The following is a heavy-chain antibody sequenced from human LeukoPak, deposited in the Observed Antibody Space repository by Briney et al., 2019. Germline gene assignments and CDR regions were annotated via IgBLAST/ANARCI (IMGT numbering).Heavy chain of an antibody. D-gene: IGHD5/OR15-5a*01. CDR2: ITQSAGGT. CDR3: AKGSSSVWPYYFDY. CDR1: GFTFSSYT. Sequence: VGSLRLSCAASGFTFSSYTMNWVRQATGKGLEWLSAITQSAGGTYYADSVKGRSAISRDNSENTLYLDMNILIASETAVNYCAKGSSSVWPYYFDYWGQGALVTASS. J-gene: IGHJ4*02. V-gene: IGHV3-23*01.